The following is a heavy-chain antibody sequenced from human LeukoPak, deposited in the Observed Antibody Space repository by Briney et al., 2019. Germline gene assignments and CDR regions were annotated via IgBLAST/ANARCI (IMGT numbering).Heavy chain of an antibody. Sequence: SQTLSLTCTVSGRSISSYYWSWIRQPPGKGLEWIGYIYYSGSTNYNPSLKSRVTISVDTSKNQFSLKLSSVTAADTAVYYCARDREDYGANWFDPWGQGTLVTGSS. V-gene: IGHV4-59*01. CDR2: IYYSGST. D-gene: IGHD4-17*01. J-gene: IGHJ5*02. CDR3: ARDREDYGANWFDP. CDR1: GRSISSYY.